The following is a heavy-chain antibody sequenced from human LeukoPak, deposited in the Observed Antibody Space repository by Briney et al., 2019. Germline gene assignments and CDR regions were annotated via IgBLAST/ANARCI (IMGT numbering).Heavy chain of an antibody. D-gene: IGHD6-19*01. CDR1: GDSISSYY. J-gene: IGHJ4*02. CDR2: IYYSGST. Sequence: PSVTLSLTCTVSGDSISSYYWSWLRHPPGNGLEWIGYIYYSGSTNYNPSLKSRVTISVDTSKNQFSLKLSSVTAADTAVYYCARVVISSGWPTAAYSGQGNPVTVSS. V-gene: IGHV4-59*01. CDR3: ARVVISSGWPTAAY.